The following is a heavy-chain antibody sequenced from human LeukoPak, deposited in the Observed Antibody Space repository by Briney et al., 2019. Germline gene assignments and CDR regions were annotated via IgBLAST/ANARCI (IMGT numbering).Heavy chain of an antibody. V-gene: IGHV1-46*01. CDR2: INPSGGST. J-gene: IGHJ4*02. Sequence: ASVKVSCTASGYTFTSYYMHWVRQAPGQGLEWMGIINPSGGSTSYAQKFQGRVTMTRDMSTSTVYMELSSLRSEDTAVYYCAGAPSGYLFDYWGQGTLVTVSS. CDR3: AGAPSGYLFDY. D-gene: IGHD3-3*01. CDR1: GYTFTSYY.